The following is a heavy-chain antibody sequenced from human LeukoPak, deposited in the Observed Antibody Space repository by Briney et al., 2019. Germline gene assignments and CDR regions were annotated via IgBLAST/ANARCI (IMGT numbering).Heavy chain of an antibody. Sequence: GRSLRLSCAASGFTFSGSAMHWVRQAPAKGLEWVALISDDGSIKYYADSVKGRFTISRDNSKNTMYLQMNSLRAEDTAVYYCARVVRPSYFYYGMDVWGQGTTVTVSS. J-gene: IGHJ6*02. V-gene: IGHV3-30-3*01. CDR3: ARVVRPSYFYYGMDV. D-gene: IGHD2-8*01. CDR1: GFTFSGSA. CDR2: ISDDGSIK.